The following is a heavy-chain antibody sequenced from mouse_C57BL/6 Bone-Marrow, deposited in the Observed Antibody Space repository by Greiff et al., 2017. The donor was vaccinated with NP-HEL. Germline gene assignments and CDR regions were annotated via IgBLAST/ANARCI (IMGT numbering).Heavy chain of an antibody. CDR3: ARPVTTGYYYAMDY. CDR2: IWSGGST. D-gene: IGHD2-2*01. Sequence: VKLVESGPGLVQPSQSLSITCTVLFSLTSYGVHWVRQSPGKGLEWLGVIWSGGSTDYNAAFISRLSISKDNSKSQVFFKMNSLQADDTAIYYCARPVTTGYYYAMDYWGQGTSVTVSS. J-gene: IGHJ4*01. CDR1: FSLTSYG. V-gene: IGHV2-2*01.